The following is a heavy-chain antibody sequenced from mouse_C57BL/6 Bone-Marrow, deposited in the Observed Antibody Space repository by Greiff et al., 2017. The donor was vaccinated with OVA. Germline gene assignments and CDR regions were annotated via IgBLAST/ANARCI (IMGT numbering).Heavy chain of an antibody. Sequence: VQLQQSGAELVRPGTSVKVSCKASGYAFTNYLIEWVKQRPGQGLEWIGVINPGSGGTNYNEKFKGKATLTADKSSSTAYMQLSSLTSEDSVVYFCARWYYGNSYWYFDVWGTGTTVTVSS. V-gene: IGHV1-54*01. CDR3: ARWYYGNSYWYFDV. CDR2: INPGSGGT. CDR1: GYAFTNYL. D-gene: IGHD2-1*01. J-gene: IGHJ1*03.